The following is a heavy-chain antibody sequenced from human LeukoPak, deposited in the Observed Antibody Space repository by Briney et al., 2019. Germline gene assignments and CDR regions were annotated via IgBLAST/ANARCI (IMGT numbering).Heavy chain of an antibody. CDR2: ISSSSSYI. CDR1: GFTFSSHS. J-gene: IGHJ4*02. CDR3: AREAVAGVFDY. Sequence: GGSLRLSCAASGFTFSSHSMNWVRQAPGKGLEWVSSISSSSSYIYYADSVKGRFTISRDNAKNSLYLQMNSLRAEDTAVYYCAREAVAGVFDYWGQGTLVTVSS. D-gene: IGHD6-19*01. V-gene: IGHV3-21*01.